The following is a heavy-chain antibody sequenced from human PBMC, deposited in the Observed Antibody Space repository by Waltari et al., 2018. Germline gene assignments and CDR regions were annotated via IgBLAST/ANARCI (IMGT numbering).Heavy chain of an antibody. J-gene: IGHJ4*02. CDR2: INPNSGGT. V-gene: IGHV1-2*06. CDR1: GYTFTGYY. Sequence: QVQLVQSGAEVKKPGASVKVSCKASGYTFTGYYMHWVRQAPGQGLEWMGRINPNSGGTNYEQKFQGRVTMTRDTSISTAYMELSRLRSDDTAVYYCARSQDDDTDDYWGQGTLVTVSS. CDR3: ARSQDDDTDDY. D-gene: IGHD5-18*01.